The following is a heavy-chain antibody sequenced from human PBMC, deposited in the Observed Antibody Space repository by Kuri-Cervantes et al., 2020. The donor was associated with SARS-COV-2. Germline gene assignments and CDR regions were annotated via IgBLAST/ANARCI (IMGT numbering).Heavy chain of an antibody. Sequence: GESLKISCAASGFTFSSYAMSWVREAPGKGLEWVAAISSGSYITHYADSVKGRFTISRDDSKNTLHLQMDSLRGEDTAVYYCARDYYGSGSYYPVYWGQGTLVTVSS. D-gene: IGHD3-10*01. CDR2: ISSGSYIT. CDR3: ARDYYGSGSYYPVY. J-gene: IGHJ4*02. V-gene: IGHV3-23*01. CDR1: GFTFSSYA.